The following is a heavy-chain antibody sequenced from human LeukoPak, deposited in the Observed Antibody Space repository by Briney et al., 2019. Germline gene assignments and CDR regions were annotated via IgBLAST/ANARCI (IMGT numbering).Heavy chain of an antibody. CDR3: ARTAFDWSQVGGNWFDP. V-gene: IGHV3-48*04. D-gene: IGHD3-9*01. CDR2: ISSSGSNI. CDR1: GFTFSSYS. J-gene: IGHJ5*02. Sequence: PGRSLRLSCAASGFTFSSYSLNWVRQAPGKGLEWISYISSSGSNIDYADSVKGRFTISRDNGKNSLYLQMNSLRAEDTAVYYCARTAFDWSQVGGNWFDPWGQGTLVTVSS.